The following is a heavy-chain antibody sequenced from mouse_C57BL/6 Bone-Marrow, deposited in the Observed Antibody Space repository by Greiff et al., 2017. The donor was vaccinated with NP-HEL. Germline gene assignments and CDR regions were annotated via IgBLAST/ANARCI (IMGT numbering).Heavy chain of an antibody. CDR2: ISDGGSYT. J-gene: IGHJ3*01. D-gene: IGHD4-1*01. V-gene: IGHV5-4*01. CDR3: ARGKLAWFAY. CDR1: GFTFSSYA. Sequence: EVHLVESGGGLVKPGGSLKLSCAASGFTFSSYAMSWVRQTPEQRLEWVATISDGGSYTYYPDNVKGRFTISRDNAKNNLYLQLSHLKSEDTAMYYCARGKLAWFAYWGQGTLVTVSA.